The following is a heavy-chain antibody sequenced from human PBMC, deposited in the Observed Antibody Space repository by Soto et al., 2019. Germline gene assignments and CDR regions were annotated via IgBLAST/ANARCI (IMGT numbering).Heavy chain of an antibody. CDR2: VGPGGDDT. CDR1: GFAFSDDA. Sequence: VALLESGGGLVQPGGSLRLSCVASGFAFSDDAMNWVRQSPGRGLEWVSGVGPGGDDTYYADSVRGRFTVSSDNAKNTLYLEMRTLTVADTATYFCARGSAFWGQGTLVTVSS. V-gene: IGHV3-23*01. D-gene: IGHD2-15*01. J-gene: IGHJ4*02. CDR3: ARGSAF.